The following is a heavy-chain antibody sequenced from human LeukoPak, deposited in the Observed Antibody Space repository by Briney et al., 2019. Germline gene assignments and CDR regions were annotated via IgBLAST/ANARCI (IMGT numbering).Heavy chain of an antibody. J-gene: IGHJ4*02. CDR2: IYSGGRT. V-gene: IGHV3-66*02. CDR3: ASRQSGSSWFHGDFDY. D-gene: IGHD6-13*01. Sequence: PGGSLRLSCAASGFTVSSNYMSWVRQAPGKGLEWVSVIYSGGRTHYADSVKGRFTISRDNSKNTLYLQMNSLRAEDTAVYYCASRQSGSSWFHGDFDYWGQGTLVTASS. CDR1: GFTVSSNY.